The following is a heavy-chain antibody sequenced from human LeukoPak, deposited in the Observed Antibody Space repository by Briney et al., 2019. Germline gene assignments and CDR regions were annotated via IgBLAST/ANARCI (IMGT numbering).Heavy chain of an antibody. D-gene: IGHD3-22*01. V-gene: IGHV3-7*01. CDR3: ARDRLLYYYDSGPTGHFQH. J-gene: IGHJ1*01. Sequence: GGSLRLSCAASGFTFSSYWMSWVRQAPGKGLEWVANIKQDGSEKYYVDSVKGRFTISGDNAKNSLYLQMSSLRADDTAVYYCARDRLLYYYDSGPTGHFQHWGQGTLVTV. CDR1: GFTFSSYW. CDR2: IKQDGSEK.